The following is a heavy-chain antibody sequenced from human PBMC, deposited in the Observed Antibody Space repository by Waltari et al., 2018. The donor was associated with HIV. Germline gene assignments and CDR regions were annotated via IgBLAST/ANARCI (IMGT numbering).Heavy chain of an antibody. J-gene: IGHJ4*02. CDR1: GYSLSELS. V-gene: IGHV1-24*01. CDR3: ATASRVVVTDRAAFDY. CDR2: LDPEDGEI. D-gene: IGHD2-21*02. Sequence: QVQLVQSGAEVKKPGASVQVSCKVSGYSLSELSMHWVRQAPGKGPGWMGGLDPEDGEIIDAQHFQGRVTMTEDTSTDTAYMELSSLRSEDTAVYYCATASRVVVTDRAAFDYWGQGTLVTVSS.